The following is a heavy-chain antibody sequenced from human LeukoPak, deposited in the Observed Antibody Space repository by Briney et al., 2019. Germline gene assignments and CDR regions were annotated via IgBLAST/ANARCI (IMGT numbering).Heavy chain of an antibody. CDR1: GFTFSDYY. J-gene: IGHJ6*04. D-gene: IGHD3-10*02. CDR2: ISSSGSTI. V-gene: IGHV3-11*04. Sequence: GGSLRLSCAASGFTFSDYYVNWVRQAPGKGLEWVSYISSSGSTIYYADSVKGRFTISRDNAKNSLYLQMNSLRAEDTAVYYCAELGITMIGGVWGKGTTVTISS. CDR3: AELGITMIGGV.